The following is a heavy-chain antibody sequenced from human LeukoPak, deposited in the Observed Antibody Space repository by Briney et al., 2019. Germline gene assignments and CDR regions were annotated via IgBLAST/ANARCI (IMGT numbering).Heavy chain of an antibody. V-gene: IGHV3-74*01. CDR1: GFTFSTYW. D-gene: IGHD4-23*01. Sequence: GGSLRLSCAASGFTFSTYWMHWVRQAPGKGLVWVSRINSDGSNTNYADSVKGRFTIYRDNAKNTLYLQMNSLRAEDTAVYYCTRVGDYGGNWAWYFDLWGRGTLVTVSS. J-gene: IGHJ2*01. CDR2: INSDGSNT. CDR3: TRVGDYGGNWAWYFDL.